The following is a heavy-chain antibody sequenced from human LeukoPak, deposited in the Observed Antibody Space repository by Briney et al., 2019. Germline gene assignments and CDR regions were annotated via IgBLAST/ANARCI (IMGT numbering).Heavy chain of an antibody. CDR3: ARGSSTWYFDY. Sequence: GESLKISCKASGYSFTNYWIGWVRQMPGKGLEWMGIISTVDSDTTYSPSFQGQVTISADKSISTAYLQLSSLRASDTAMYYCARGSSTWYFDYWGQGTLVTVS. CDR1: GYSFTNYW. J-gene: IGHJ4*02. D-gene: IGHD6-13*01. V-gene: IGHV5-51*01. CDR2: ISTVDSDT.